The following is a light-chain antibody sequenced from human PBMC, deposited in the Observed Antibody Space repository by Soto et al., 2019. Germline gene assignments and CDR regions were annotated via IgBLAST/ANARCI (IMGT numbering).Light chain of an antibody. V-gene: IGKV1-5*01. CDR3: QQSESYET. J-gene: IGKJ1*01. CDR1: RSIGSW. Sequence: GDRVTITCRASRSIGSWLAWYQQKPGRAPKLLIYDASSLQSGVPSRFSGSGSGTEFTLIISSLQPEEFATDYCQQSESYETFGPGTKVDIK. CDR2: DAS.